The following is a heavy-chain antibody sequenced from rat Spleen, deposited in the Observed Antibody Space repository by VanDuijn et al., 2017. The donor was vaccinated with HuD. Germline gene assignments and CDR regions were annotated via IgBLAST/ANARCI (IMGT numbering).Heavy chain of an antibody. V-gene: IGHV5-29*01. CDR3: ARRHYGYTDYFDY. CDR2: ISYGDRSGHIST. CDR1: GFTFSDYG. D-gene: IGHD1-9*01. Sequence: EVQLVESGGGLVQPGRSLKLSCAASGFTFSDYGMAWVRQGPTKGLEWVATISYGDRSGHISTYYRDSVKGRFTISRDNAKSTLSLQMDSLRSEDTATYYCARRHYGYTDYFDYWGQGVMVTVSS. J-gene: IGHJ2*01.